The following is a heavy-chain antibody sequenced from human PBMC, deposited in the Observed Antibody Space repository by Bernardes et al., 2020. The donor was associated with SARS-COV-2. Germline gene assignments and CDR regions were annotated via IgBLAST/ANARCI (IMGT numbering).Heavy chain of an antibody. CDR3: ARTFYYDRGGDSVFDQ. V-gene: IGHV1-2*02. J-gene: IGHJ4*02. D-gene: IGHD2-21*01. CDR1: GYTFRAYY. CDR2: ISPKSGAT. Sequence: AGGKDSCKASGYTFRAYYIHWLRQAPGQGFEWMGWISPKSGATNYAQKFQGRVTMTRDTAISTEYMQLSRLTSDDTAVYYCARTFYYDRGGDSVFDQWGKGTLVSVSS.